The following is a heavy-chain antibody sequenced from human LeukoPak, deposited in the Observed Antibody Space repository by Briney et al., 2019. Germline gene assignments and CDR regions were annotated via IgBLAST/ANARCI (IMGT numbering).Heavy chain of an antibody. D-gene: IGHD3-3*01. CDR1: GYTFTGYY. Sequence: GASVKVSCKASGYTFTGYYMHWVRQAPGQGLEWMGWINPNSGGTNYAQKFQGRVTMTRDTSISTAYMELSRLRSDDTAVYYCARDFPDDDFWSGYSRRGFDYWGQGTLVTVSS. J-gene: IGHJ4*02. CDR2: INPNSGGT. CDR3: ARDFPDDDFWSGYSRRGFDY. V-gene: IGHV1-2*02.